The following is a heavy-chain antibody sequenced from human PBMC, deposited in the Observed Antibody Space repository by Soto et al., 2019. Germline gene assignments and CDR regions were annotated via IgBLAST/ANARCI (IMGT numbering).Heavy chain of an antibody. CDR1: AGSISRGDYY. Sequence: PSETLSLTCTVSAGSISRGDYYWILIRQPPGKGLEWMGYTYYNGNTYYNPSLKSRVTISVDTSKNQFSLKLSSVTAADTAVYYCARRSGGNSDYWRQGTQVTVSS. V-gene: IGHV4-30-4*02. CDR3: ARRSGGNSDY. J-gene: IGHJ4*02. CDR2: TYYNGNT.